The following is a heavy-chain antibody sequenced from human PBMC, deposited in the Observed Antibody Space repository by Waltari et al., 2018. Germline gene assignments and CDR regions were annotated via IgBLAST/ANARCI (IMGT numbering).Heavy chain of an antibody. CDR2: IISTGNSI. V-gene: IGHV3-21*06. CDR1: GFRFSSYT. D-gene: IGHD3-22*01. CDR3: ATDYYDSGAYYLYFDY. Sequence: EVQLVESGGGLVKRGGSLRLSGVASGFRFSSYTMNWVRQAPGKGLEWVSSIISTGNSIYYADSVKGRFTVSRDNAKNSMYLQMNSLRAEDTAVYFCATDYYDSGAYYLYFDYWGQGIRVTVSS. J-gene: IGHJ4*02.